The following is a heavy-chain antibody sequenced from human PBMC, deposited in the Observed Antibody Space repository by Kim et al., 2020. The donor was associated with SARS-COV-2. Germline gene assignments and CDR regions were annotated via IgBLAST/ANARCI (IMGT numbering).Heavy chain of an antibody. Sequence: GGSLRLSCEGHGFTFSNHALNWVRQAPGKGLEWVSNIRDNGRNTYYAESVKGRFTISRDNSKSTVYLHMSSLTADDTAVYYCAKDPTGNSPTGDFCNHWGQGTLVIVSS. D-gene: IGHD2-21*02. CDR2: IRDNGRNT. CDR1: GFTFSNHA. CDR3: AKDPTGNSPTGDFCNH. J-gene: IGHJ5*02. V-gene: IGHV3-23*01.